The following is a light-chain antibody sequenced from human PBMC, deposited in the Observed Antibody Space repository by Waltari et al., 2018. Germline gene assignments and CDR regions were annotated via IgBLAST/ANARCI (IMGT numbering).Light chain of an antibody. V-gene: IGLV2-8*01. CDR1: SSDIGGYNY. CDR3: CSNVGSNDDV. CDR2: EVT. Sequence: QSALTQPPSASGSPGQSVTISCTGTSSDIGGYNYVSWYQQHPGKVPKLMIDEVTKRPYWGPERFSGSKSGNTASLTVSGLHAEGEADYYCCSNVGSNDDVFGGGTKLTVL. J-gene: IGLJ3*02.